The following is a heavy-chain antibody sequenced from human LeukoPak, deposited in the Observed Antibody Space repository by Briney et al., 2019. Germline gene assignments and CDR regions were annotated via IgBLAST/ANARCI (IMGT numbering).Heavy chain of an antibody. Sequence: GGSLRLSCAASGFTFDNHWMSWVRQAPGRGLEWLANIKQDGTDKYYVDSVKGRFTISRDSAKNSLYLQMNSLRAEDTAVHYCARNGGQIDYWGRGTLVTVSS. CDR3: ARNGGQIDY. J-gene: IGHJ4*02. V-gene: IGHV3-7*03. CDR2: IKQDGTDK. CDR1: GFTFDNHW. D-gene: IGHD1-1*01.